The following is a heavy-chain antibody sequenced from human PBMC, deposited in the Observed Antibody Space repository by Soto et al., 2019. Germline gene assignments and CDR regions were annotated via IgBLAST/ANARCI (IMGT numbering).Heavy chain of an antibody. J-gene: IGHJ5*02. CDR1: GGSISSGGYY. Sequence: QVQLQESGPGLVKPSQTLSLTCTVSGGSISSGGYYWSWIRQHPGKGLEWIGYIYYSGSTYYNPSLKSRVTISVDTSKNQFSLKLSSVTAADTAVYYCAREGITGTTGLDLYNWFDPWGQGTLVTVSS. CDR2: IYYSGST. D-gene: IGHD1-7*01. CDR3: AREGITGTTGLDLYNWFDP. V-gene: IGHV4-31*03.